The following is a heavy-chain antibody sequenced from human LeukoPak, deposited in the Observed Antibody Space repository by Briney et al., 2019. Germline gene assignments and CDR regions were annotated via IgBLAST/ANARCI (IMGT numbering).Heavy chain of an antibody. CDR1: GFTFSSYG. D-gene: IGHD3/OR15-3a*01. V-gene: IGHV3-33*01. CDR2: IWYDGSNK. CDR3: ARGSQDSAYYFDY. J-gene: IGHJ4*02. Sequence: PGRSLRLSCAASGFTFSSYGMHWVRQAPGKGLEWVAVIWYDGSNKYYADSVKGRFTISRDNSTNTLYLQMNSLRAEDTAVYYCARGSQDSAYYFDYWGQGTLVTVSS.